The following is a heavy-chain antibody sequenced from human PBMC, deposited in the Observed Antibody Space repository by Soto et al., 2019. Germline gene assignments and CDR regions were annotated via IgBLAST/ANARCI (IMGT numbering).Heavy chain of an antibody. V-gene: IGHV1-2*02. J-gene: IGHJ4*02. CDR2: INPNSGGT. D-gene: IGHD2-2*01. CDR1: GYTFTGYY. CDR3: ARTRYCSSTSCYSPLVY. Sequence: ASVKVSCKASGYTFTGYYMHWVRQAPGQGLEWMGWINPNSGGTNYAQKFQGRVTMTRDTSISTAYMELSRLRSDDTAVYYCARTRYCSSTSCYSPLVYWGQGTLGTVSA.